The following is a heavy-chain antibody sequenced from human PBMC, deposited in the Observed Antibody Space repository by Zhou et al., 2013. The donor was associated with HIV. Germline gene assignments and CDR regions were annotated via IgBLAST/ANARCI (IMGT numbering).Heavy chain of an antibody. CDR3: ARDRGAYYHSFFMDV. V-gene: IGHV1-3*01. D-gene: IGHD3-16*01. Sequence: QVQLLQSGAEVKKPGASVKVSCRTSGYTFTSYAIHWVRQAPGQGLEWMGWIDVETGNTKYSQNLQGTVSITRDTSASTAYMDLSNLTSEDTAVYFCARDRGAYYHSFFMDVWGPGTTVIVSS. J-gene: IGHJ6*03. CDR2: IDVETGNT. CDR1: GYTFTSYA.